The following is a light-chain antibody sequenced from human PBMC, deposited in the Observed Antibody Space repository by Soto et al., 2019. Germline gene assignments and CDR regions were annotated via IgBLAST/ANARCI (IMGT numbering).Light chain of an antibody. J-gene: IGKJ1*01. CDR3: MQALQTPRT. Sequence: DIVMTQSPLSLPVTPGEPASISCRSSQSLLHSNGYNYLDWYLQKPGQSPQLLVYLGSNRASGVPDRFSGSGSGTDFTLKISRVEAGDVGFYYCMQALQTPRTFGQGTKVEIK. CDR2: LGS. V-gene: IGKV2-28*01. CDR1: QSLLHSNGYNY.